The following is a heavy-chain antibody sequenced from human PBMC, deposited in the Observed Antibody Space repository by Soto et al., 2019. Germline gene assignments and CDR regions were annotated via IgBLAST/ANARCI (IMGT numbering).Heavy chain of an antibody. J-gene: IGHJ4*02. Sequence: VKVSRKASCSTFTRHDRCPVRQATGQGLEWMGWISAYNGNTNYAQKLQGRVTMTTDPSTSTAYMELRSLRSDDTAVYCCARVYGGVAYCGQGTLVTVSS. CDR3: ARVYGGVAY. D-gene: IGHD4-17*01. CDR1: CSTFTRHD. V-gene: IGHV1-18*01. CDR2: ISAYNGNT.